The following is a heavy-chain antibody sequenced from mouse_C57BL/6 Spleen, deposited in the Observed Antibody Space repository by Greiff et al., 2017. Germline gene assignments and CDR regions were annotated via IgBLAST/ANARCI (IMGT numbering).Heavy chain of an antibody. CDR2: ISSGSSTI. CDR3: ARDWSYAMDY. D-gene: IGHD4-1*01. Sequence: EVMLVESGGGLVKPGGSLKFSCAASGFTFSDYGMHWVRQAPEKGLEWVAYISSGSSTIYYADTVKGRFTISRDNAKNTLFLQMTSLRSEDTAMYYCARDWSYAMDYWGQGTSVTVSS. J-gene: IGHJ4*01. CDR1: GFTFSDYG. V-gene: IGHV5-17*01.